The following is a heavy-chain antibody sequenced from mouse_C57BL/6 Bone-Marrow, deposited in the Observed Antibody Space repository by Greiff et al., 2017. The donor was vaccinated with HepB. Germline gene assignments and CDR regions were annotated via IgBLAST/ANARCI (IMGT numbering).Heavy chain of an antibody. V-gene: IGHV5-17*01. J-gene: IGHJ1*03. D-gene: IGHD1-1*01. CDR1: GFTFSDYG. CDR3: ARQRFITTVVATNWYFDV. CDR2: ISSGSSTI. Sequence: EVKLVESGGGLVKPGGSLKLSCAASGFTFSDYGMHWVRQAPEKGLEWVAYISSGSSTIYYADTVKGRFTISRDNAKNTLFLQMTSLRSEDTAMYYCARQRFITTVVATNWYFDVWGTGTTVTVSS.